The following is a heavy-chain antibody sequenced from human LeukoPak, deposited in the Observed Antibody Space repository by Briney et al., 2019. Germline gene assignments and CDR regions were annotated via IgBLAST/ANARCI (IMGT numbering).Heavy chain of an antibody. Sequence: GGSLRLSCAASGFTFSDYYMSWIRQAPGKGLEWVSYISSSGSTIYYADSVRGRFTISRDNAKNSLFLQMNSLRAEDTAVYYCARDRGNSDPGDWFDSWGQGTLVTVSS. J-gene: IGHJ5*01. D-gene: IGHD4-23*01. V-gene: IGHV3-11*01. CDR1: GFTFSDYY. CDR3: ARDRGNSDPGDWFDS. CDR2: ISSSGSTI.